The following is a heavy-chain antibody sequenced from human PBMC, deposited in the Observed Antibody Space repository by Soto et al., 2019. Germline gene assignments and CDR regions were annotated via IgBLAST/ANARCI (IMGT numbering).Heavy chain of an antibody. CDR2: IYYNGGT. Sequence: PSETLSLTCTVSGGSISSYYWSWIRQPPGKGLEWIGYIYYNGGTYYNPSLKSRITMSVDTSKNQFSLKLSSVTAADTALYYCARNRYGEPFDYWGQGTLVTVSS. CDR3: ARNRYGEPFDY. D-gene: IGHD4-17*01. V-gene: IGHV4-59*08. J-gene: IGHJ4*02. CDR1: GGSISSYY.